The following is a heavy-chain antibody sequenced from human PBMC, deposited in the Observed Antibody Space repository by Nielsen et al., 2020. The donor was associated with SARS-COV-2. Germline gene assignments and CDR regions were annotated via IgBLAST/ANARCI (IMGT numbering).Heavy chain of an antibody. CDR3: ARQGPLPPYYFDY. CDR2: IYYSGGT. J-gene: IGHJ4*02. V-gene: IGHV4-39*01. Sequence: SETLSLTCTVSGGSISSSSYYWGWIRQPPGKGLEWIGSIYYSGGTYYNPSLKSRVTISVDTSKNQFSLKLSSVTAADTAVYYCARQGPLPPYYFDYWGQGTLVTVSS. D-gene: IGHD1-26*01. CDR1: GGSISSSSYY.